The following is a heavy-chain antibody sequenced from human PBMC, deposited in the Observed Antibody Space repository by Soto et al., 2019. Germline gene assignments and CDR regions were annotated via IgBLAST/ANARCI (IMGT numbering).Heavy chain of an antibody. V-gene: IGHV4-31*03. D-gene: IGHD4-4*01. CDR2: IYYTGTT. J-gene: IGHJ4*02. CDR1: GDSINSGNHY. Sequence: QVQLQESGPGLVKPAQTLSLTCTVSGDSINSGNHYWSWIRQHPGKGLEWIGYIYYTGTTYYNPSLKSRLTTLVDTSKNQFSLKLNSVTAADTAVYYCARESQPTVVIDYWGQGTLVTVSS. CDR3: ARESQPTVVIDY.